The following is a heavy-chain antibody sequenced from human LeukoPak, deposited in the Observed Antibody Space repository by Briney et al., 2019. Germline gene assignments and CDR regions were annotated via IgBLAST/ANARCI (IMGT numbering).Heavy chain of an antibody. J-gene: IGHJ4*02. D-gene: IGHD4-23*01. CDR3: ARRRGGQEFYYFDN. CDR1: GFTFSTYP. V-gene: IGHV3-64*01. CDR2: ITSNGNSA. Sequence: GGSLRLSCAASGFTFSTYPMHWVRQAPGKGLEYVAAITSNGNSAYYANSVKGRFTISRDNSKNTLYLQMGSLRAEDMAVYYCARRRGGQEFYYFDNWGQGTLVTVSS.